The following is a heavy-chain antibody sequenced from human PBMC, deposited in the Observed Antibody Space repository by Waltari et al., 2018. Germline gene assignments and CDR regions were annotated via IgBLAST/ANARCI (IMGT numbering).Heavy chain of an antibody. J-gene: IGHJ5*02. V-gene: IGHV3-7*01. CDR1: GFSFSLYW. D-gene: IGHD1-26*01. CDR3: ARGGAS. Sequence: EVQLVESGGGLVQPGGSLRLSCAASGFSFSLYWMNWVRQAPGKGLGWGANIKQEGTEKYYVDCVRGRVTIARDNAKNSVYWQMNSRRDEDTAGYYCARGGASWGQGTLVTVAS. CDR2: IKQEGTEK.